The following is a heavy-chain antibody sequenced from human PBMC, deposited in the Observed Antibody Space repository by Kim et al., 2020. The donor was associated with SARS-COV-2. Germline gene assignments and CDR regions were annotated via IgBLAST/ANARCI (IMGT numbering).Heavy chain of an antibody. CDR2: ITTDGSST. J-gene: IGHJ4*02. CDR3: ATHYYDTSGYHY. Sequence: GGSLRLSCAASGFTFSSYWMHWVRQAPGKGLMWVSRITTDGSSTTYADSVEGRFTISRDNAKNTLFLQMDSLRAEDTAVYFCATHYYDTSGYHYWGQGTLVTVSS. D-gene: IGHD3-22*01. V-gene: IGHV3-74*01. CDR1: GFTFSSYW.